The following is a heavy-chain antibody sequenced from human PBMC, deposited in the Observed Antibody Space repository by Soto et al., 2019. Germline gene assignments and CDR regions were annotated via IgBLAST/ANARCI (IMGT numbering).Heavy chain of an antibody. V-gene: IGHV3-66*01. J-gene: IGHJ4*02. D-gene: IGHD4-17*01. CDR2: MYSGGST. CDR3: TRDSSPTVNADS. CDR1: GFTVSGSY. Sequence: EVQLVESGGGLVQPGGSLRLSCAAFGFTVSGSYMTWVRQAPGKGLEWVSVMYSGGSTYYADSVKGRFTVSRDTSKNTLYLQMNNLRAEDTAVYYCTRDSSPTVNADSWGQGTLVTVSS.